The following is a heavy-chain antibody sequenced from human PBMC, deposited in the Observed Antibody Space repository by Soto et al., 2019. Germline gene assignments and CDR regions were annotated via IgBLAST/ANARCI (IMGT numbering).Heavy chain of an antibody. CDR3: AREYGGSRNWYFDL. V-gene: IGHV3-7*03. CDR1: GFTLGIYW. D-gene: IGHD4-17*01. Sequence: RGSLGICCESSGFTLGIYWMNWVRQAPGKGLEWVANIKQDGGEKYYVDSVKGRFTISRDNAKRSLYLQMNILTAEDTAVYYCAREYGGSRNWYFDLWGRGTPVTVSS. CDR2: IKQDGGEK. J-gene: IGHJ2*01.